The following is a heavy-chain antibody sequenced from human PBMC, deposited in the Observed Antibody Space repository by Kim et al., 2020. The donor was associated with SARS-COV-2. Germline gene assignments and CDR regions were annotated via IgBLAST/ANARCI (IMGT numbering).Heavy chain of an antibody. CDR1: GFTISSYG. CDR3: ARDFSAYTAMVDY. Sequence: GGSLRLSCAASGFTISSYGMHWDRQAPGKGLEWVAVIWYDGISKYYADSVKGRFTISRDNSENTLYLQMNSLRAEDTAVYYCARDFSAYTAMVDYWGQGT. CDR2: IWYDGISK. J-gene: IGHJ4*02. D-gene: IGHD5-18*01. V-gene: IGHV3-33*01.